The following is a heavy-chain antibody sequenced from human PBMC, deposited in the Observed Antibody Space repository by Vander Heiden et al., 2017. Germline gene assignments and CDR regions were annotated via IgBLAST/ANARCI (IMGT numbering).Heavy chain of an antibody. CDR1: GYSFTSYW. V-gene: IGHV5-51*01. Sequence: EVQLVQSGAEVKKPGESLKISCKGSGYSFTSYWIGWVRQMPGKGLEWMGIIYPGDSDTRYSPAGQGQVTISADKSISTAYRQWSSIQASDTAMYYCGRRRVRGVRAWFDPWGRVSLGTVYS. CDR3: GRRRVRGVRAWFDP. J-gene: IGHJ5*02. CDR2: IYPGDSDT. D-gene: IGHD3-10*01.